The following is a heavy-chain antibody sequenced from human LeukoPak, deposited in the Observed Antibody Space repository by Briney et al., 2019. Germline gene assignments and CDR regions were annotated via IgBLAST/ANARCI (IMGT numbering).Heavy chain of an antibody. J-gene: IGHJ4*02. CDR1: GYIFTNYA. Sequence: GASVKVSCEASGYIFTNYAINWMRQAPGQGLEWMGIINPSGGSTSYAQKFQGRVTMTRDTSTSTVYMELSSLRSEDTAVYYCARDVASSGYYWDWGQGTLVTVSS. V-gene: IGHV1-46*01. D-gene: IGHD3-22*01. CDR2: INPSGGST. CDR3: ARDVASSGYYWD.